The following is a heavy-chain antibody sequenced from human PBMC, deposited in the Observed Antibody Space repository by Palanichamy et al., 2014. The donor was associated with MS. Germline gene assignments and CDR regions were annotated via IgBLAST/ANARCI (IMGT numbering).Heavy chain of an antibody. CDR2: IYNGGNT. J-gene: IGHJ4*02. V-gene: IGHV3-53*01. CDR3: ARAGYDSSGYYFDY. D-gene: IGHD3-22*01. Sequence: EVQLVESGGGLIQPGGSLRLSCAASGFTVSSNYMSWVRQAPGKGLEWVSVIYNGGNTYYADSVKGRFTISRDNSKNTLYLQMNSLRAEDTAVYYCARAGYDSSGYYFDYWGQGTLVTVSS. CDR1: GFTVSSNY.